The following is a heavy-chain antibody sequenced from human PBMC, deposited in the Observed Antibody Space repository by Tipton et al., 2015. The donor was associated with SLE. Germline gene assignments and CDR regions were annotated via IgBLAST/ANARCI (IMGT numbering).Heavy chain of an antibody. D-gene: IGHD2-2*01. CDR1: GGSISSSGHY. Sequence: TLSLTCTVSGGSISSSGHYWGWIRQPPGKGLEWIGSIYYSVATHYNPSLKSRVTISVDMSKNQFSLKLTSVTAADTAVYYCATSPLTLWGQGTLVTVSS. V-gene: IGHV4-39*07. CDR2: IYYSVAT. CDR3: ATSPLTL. J-gene: IGHJ4*02.